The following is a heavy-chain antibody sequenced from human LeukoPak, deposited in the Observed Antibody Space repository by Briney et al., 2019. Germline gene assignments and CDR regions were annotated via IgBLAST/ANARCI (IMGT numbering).Heavy chain of an antibody. Sequence: GASVKVSCKASGGTFSSYAISWVRQAPGQGLEWMGGIIPIFGTANYAQKFQGRVTITADESTSTAYMELSSLRSEDTAVYYCASDPGRTGYFDYWGQGTLVTVSS. CDR1: GGTFSSYA. J-gene: IGHJ4*02. V-gene: IGHV1-69*01. D-gene: IGHD1-1*01. CDR2: IIPIFGTA. CDR3: ASDPGRTGYFDY.